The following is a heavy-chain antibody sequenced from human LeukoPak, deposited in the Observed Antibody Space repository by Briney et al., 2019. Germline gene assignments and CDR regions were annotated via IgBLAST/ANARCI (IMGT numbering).Heavy chain of an antibody. CDR3: ARDRRVGATWSVGAFDI. D-gene: IGHD1-26*01. CDR2: ISSSGDSI. CDR1: GFSFSSYG. V-gene: IGHV3-48*03. J-gene: IGHJ3*02. Sequence: GRSLRLSCAASGFSFSSYGMNWVRQAPGKGLEWVSYISSSGDSIYYADSVKGRFTISRDNAKNSLSLQMNSLRAEDTAIYYCARDRRVGATWSVGAFDIWGQGTTVTVSS.